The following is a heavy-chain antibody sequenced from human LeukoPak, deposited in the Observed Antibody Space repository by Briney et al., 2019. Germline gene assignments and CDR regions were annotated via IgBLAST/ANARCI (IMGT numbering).Heavy chain of an antibody. J-gene: IGHJ6*03. CDR2: ISYDGSNK. Sequence: GGSLRLSCAASGFTFSSYNMNWVRQAPGKGLEWVAVISYDGSNKYYADSVKGRFTISRDNSKNTLYLQMNSLRAEDTAVYYCAKDCCSSSDYYYYMDVWGKGTTVTVSS. CDR3: AKDCCSSSDYYYYMDV. D-gene: IGHD6-6*01. CDR1: GFTFSSYN. V-gene: IGHV3-30*18.